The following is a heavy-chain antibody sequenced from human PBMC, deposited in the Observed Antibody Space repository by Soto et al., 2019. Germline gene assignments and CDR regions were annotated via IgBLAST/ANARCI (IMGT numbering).Heavy chain of an antibody. CDR2: IGGGDGDT. CDR1: GFTFSTYA. CDR3: AKKLPVALVPVPLTLDY. V-gene: IGHV3-23*01. J-gene: IGHJ4*02. Sequence: GGSLRLSCAASGFTFSTYAMIWIRQAPGKGLEWVSGIGGGDGDTYYADSVKGRFTISRDNSKNTLFLQMNSLRDEDTAVYFCAKKLPVALVPVPLTLDYWGQGTLVTVSS. D-gene: IGHD2-21*01.